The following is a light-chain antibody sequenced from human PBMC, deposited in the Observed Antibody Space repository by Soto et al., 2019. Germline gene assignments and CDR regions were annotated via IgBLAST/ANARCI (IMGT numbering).Light chain of an antibody. V-gene: IGKV3-15*01. CDR1: QGVGRN. CDR2: AAS. CDR3: QQYTKWWT. Sequence: EIVLTQSPATLSVSPGEGVTLSCRASQGVGRNFAWYQQKPGQAPRLLIYAASTRATGIPARFSGSGSGTEFTLTISSLHSEDFAVYYCQQYTKWWTFGQGTKVEIK. J-gene: IGKJ1*01.